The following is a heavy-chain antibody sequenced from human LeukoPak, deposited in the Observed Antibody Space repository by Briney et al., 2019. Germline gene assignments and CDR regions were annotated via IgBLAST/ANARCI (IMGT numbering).Heavy chain of an antibody. J-gene: IGHJ3*02. CDR2: IYYSGST. CDR1: GGSISTSNYY. Sequence: SETLSLTCTVSGGSISTSNYYWGWIRQPPGKGLEWIGNIYYSGSTNYNPSLKSRVTISVDKSKNQFSLKLSSVTAADTAVYYCARDPLRGAFDIWGQGTMVTVSS. V-gene: IGHV4-39*07. CDR3: ARDPLRGAFDI. D-gene: IGHD3-16*01.